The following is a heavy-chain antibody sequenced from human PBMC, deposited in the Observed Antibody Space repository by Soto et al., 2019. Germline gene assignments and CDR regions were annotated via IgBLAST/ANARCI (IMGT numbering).Heavy chain of an antibody. CDR3: ATSIGALNEN. D-gene: IGHD3-16*01. V-gene: IGHV3-23*01. CDR2: ITGSGDGT. CDR1: GFTFSSYA. Sequence: VHLLESGGGVVQTGGSLRLSCLTSGFTFSSYAMTWVRQAPGKGLDWVSAITGSGDGTFYADSVKGRFTISRDNSKNTLFLQMNSLTVEDTALYFCATSIGALNENWGQGTLVPVSS. J-gene: IGHJ4*02.